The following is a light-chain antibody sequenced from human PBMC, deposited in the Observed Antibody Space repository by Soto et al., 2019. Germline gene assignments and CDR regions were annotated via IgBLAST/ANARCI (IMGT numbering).Light chain of an antibody. CDR3: QQYGSSFTWT. CDR1: QSVSSSY. CDR2: GAS. J-gene: IGKJ1*01. V-gene: IGKV3-20*01. Sequence: IVLTQSPGTLSLSPGERATLSCRASQSVSSSYLAWYQQKPGQAPRLLIYGASRRATGIPDRFSGSGSGTDFTLTISRLEPEDFAVYFCQQYGSSFTWTFGQGTKVEIK.